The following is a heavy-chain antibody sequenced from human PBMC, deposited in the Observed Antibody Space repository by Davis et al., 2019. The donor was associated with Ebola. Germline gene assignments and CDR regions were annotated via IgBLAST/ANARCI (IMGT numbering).Heavy chain of an antibody. Sequence: SETLSLTCAVSGGSFSGYYWSWIRQPPGKGLEWIGEINHSGSTNYNPSLKSRVTISVDTSKNQFSLKLSSVTAADTAVYYCARPPAYAWFDPWGQGTLVTVSS. D-gene: IGHD2-21*01. V-gene: IGHV4-34*01. J-gene: IGHJ5*02. CDR1: GGSFSGYY. CDR3: ARPPAYAWFDP. CDR2: INHSGST.